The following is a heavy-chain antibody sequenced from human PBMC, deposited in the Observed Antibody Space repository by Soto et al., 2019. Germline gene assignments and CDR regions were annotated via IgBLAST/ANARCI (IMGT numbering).Heavy chain of an antibody. D-gene: IGHD3-10*01. CDR2: MNPNSGNT. CDR1: GYTFTSYD. J-gene: IGHJ6*04. Sequence: GASVKVSCKASGYTFTSYDINWVRQATGQGLEWMGWMNPNSGNTGYAQKFQGRVTMTRNTSISTAYMELSSLRSEDTAVYYCARGTVLLWFGESEGARTLKVWGKGTTVTVSS. CDR3: ARGTVLLWFGESEGARTLKV. V-gene: IGHV1-8*01.